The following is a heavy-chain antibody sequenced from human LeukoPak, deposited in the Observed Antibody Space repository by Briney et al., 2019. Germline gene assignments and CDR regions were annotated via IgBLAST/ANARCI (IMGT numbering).Heavy chain of an antibody. Sequence: GESLKISCKSSGYSFTNYWIGWVRQMPGKGLEWLGLIYPGNSDTRYSPFFQGQVTFSVDTSISTAYLHWGGLKASDTAMYYCARFALTSSLDYWGQGTLVTVSS. V-gene: IGHV5-51*01. J-gene: IGHJ4*02. CDR3: ARFALTSSLDY. D-gene: IGHD6-13*01. CDR1: GYSFTNYW. CDR2: IYPGNSDT.